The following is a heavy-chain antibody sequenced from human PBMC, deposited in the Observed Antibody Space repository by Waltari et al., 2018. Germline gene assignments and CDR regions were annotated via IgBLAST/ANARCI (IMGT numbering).Heavy chain of an antibody. CDR1: GFTFSNYW. Sequence: EVQLVESGGALVQPGGSLRLSCAASGFTFSNYWMHLVRQPPGKGLLCVSQLNGNVFTTNDAEAVKGRFPISRDNAKNTMYLQMNNLRTEDTAVYYCVRDLFGRDDSWGQGTLVTVSS. CDR3: VRDLFGRDDS. V-gene: IGHV3-74*01. D-gene: IGHD3-3*01. J-gene: IGHJ4*02. CDR2: LNGNVFTT.